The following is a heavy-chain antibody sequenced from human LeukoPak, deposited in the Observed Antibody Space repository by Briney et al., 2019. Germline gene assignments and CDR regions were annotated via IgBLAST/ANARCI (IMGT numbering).Heavy chain of an antibody. CDR3: ARDGGHSTDFDY. D-gene: IGHD2/OR15-2a*01. CDR2: IKQDGSER. V-gene: IGHV3-7*01. Sequence: GGSLRLSCAPSGFTFSSHWMSWVRQAPGKGPEWVANIKQDGSERYYVDSVKGRFTISRDNDSHSLYLQMNSLRAEDTAVYYCARDGGHSTDFDYWGQGTLVTVTS. CDR1: GFTFSSHW. J-gene: IGHJ4*02.